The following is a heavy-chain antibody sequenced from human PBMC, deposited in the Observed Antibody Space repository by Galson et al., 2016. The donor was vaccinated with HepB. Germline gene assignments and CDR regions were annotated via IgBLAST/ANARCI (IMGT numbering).Heavy chain of an antibody. CDR2: IWYDGFNK. J-gene: IGHJ4*02. Sequence: SLRLSCAASGFTFNSFAMHWVRQAPGKGLEWVAVIWYDGFNKFYADSVKGRFTISRDKPNNTLYLQMKSLRAEDTAVYYCARDPYNTGLLYFDYWGQGVLVTVSS. V-gene: IGHV3-33*01. D-gene: IGHD2-8*02. CDR3: ARDPYNTGLLYFDY. CDR1: GFTFNSFA.